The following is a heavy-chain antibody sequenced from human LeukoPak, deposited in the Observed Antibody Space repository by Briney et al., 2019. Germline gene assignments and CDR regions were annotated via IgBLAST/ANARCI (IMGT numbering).Heavy chain of an antibody. D-gene: IGHD3-10*01. CDR3: AIRWFGELSLDY. CDR2: IYSGGST. J-gene: IGHJ4*02. V-gene: IGHV3-53*01. Sequence: PGGSRRLSCAASGFTVSSNYMSWVRQAPGKGLEWVSVIYSGGSTYYADSVKGRFTISRDNSKNTLYLQMNSLRAEDTAVYYCAIRWFGELSLDYWGQGTLVTVSS. CDR1: GFTVSSNY.